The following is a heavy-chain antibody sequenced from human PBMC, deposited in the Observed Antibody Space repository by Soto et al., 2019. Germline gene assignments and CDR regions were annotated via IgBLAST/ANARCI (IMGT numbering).Heavy chain of an antibody. CDR3: ARLGYCSSATCKYYFYYYGMDV. V-gene: IGHV3-48*02. Sequence: GGSLRLSCEASGFSFSSYSMNWVRQAPGKGLEWVSFISGRGTTTFYADSAKARFTVSRDNAKNSLYLEVNSLRDEDTAVYYCARLGYCSSATCKYYFYYYGMDVWGQGTTVTVSS. CDR2: ISGRGTTT. J-gene: IGHJ6*02. CDR1: GFSFSSYS. D-gene: IGHD2-2*01.